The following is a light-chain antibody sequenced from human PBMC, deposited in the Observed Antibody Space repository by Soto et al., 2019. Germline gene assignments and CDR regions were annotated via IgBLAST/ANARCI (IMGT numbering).Light chain of an antibody. Sequence: DIQMTQSPSSLSASVGDRVTITCRASQRINTYINWYQQKSGKAPKLLIFAASTLQSGVPSRFSGSGSGTDFTLTISSLQREDFATYYCQQSYKTPHTFGQGTKLETK. V-gene: IGKV1-39*01. CDR1: QRINTY. CDR2: AAS. CDR3: QQSYKTPHT. J-gene: IGKJ2*01.